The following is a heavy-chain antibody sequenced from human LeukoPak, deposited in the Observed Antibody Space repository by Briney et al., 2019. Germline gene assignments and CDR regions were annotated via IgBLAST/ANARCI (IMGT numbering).Heavy chain of an antibody. Sequence: GSLRLSCAASGFTFSSYEMNWVRQAPGKGLMWVSGINTDGSSTMYADSVKGRFTISRDNAKNTLYLQMNSLRGEDTAVYHCYGGNAEHWGQGTLVTVSS. J-gene: IGHJ1*01. V-gene: IGHV3-74*03. CDR3: YGGNAEH. CDR1: GFTFSSYE. D-gene: IGHD4-23*01. CDR2: INTDGSST.